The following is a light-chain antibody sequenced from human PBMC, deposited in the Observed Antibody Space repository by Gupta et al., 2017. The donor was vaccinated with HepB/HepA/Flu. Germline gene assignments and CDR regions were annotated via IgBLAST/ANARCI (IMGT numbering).Light chain of an antibody. J-gene: IGKJ2*02. Sequence: EIVLTQSPATLSLSPGERATLSCRASQSVRNYLAWYQQKPGQAPRLLIYDASNRATDIPSRFSGSGTGPDFTLTISSREPEDFAIYYCQQRSNWPCTFGQGTKMDIK. V-gene: IGKV3-11*01. CDR2: DAS. CDR3: QQRSNWPCT. CDR1: QSVRNY.